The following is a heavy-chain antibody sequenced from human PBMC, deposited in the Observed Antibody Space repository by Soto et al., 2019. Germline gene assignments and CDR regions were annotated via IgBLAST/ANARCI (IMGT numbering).Heavy chain of an antibody. D-gene: IGHD5-12*01. Sequence: QVQLVQSGAEVKKPGSSVKVSCKASGGTFSSYTISWVRQAPGQGLEWMGRIIPILGIANYAQKFQGRVTITADKSTSTAYMELSSLRSEDTAVYYCARDLGGYNYGYWGQGTLVTVSS. CDR3: ARDLGGYNYGY. CDR2: IIPILGIA. V-gene: IGHV1-69*08. J-gene: IGHJ4*02. CDR1: GGTFSSYT.